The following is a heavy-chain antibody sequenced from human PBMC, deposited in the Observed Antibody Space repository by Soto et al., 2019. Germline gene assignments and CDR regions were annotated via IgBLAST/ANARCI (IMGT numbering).Heavy chain of an antibody. CDR1: SASISSEQR. D-gene: IGHD6-19*01. J-gene: IGHJ4*02. CDR2: IHHSGST. CDR3: ARSFGWYAIDQ. V-gene: IGHV4-4*02. Sequence: QMQLQESGPGLVKPSETLSLTCAVSSASISSEQRWSWVRQPPGKGLGWIGEIHHSGSTNKNPSLKSRVTMSVDKSKNQFSLNLNSVTAADTAVYYCARSFGWYAIDQWGQGTLVIVSS.